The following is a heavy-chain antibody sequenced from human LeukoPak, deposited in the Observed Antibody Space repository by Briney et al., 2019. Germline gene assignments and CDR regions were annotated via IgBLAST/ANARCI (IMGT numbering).Heavy chain of an antibody. J-gene: IGHJ4*02. V-gene: IGHV4-61*02. Sequence: SQTLSLTCTVSGGSISSGSYYWSWIRQPAGKGLEWIGRIYTSGSTNYNPSLKSRVTISVDTSENQFSLKLSSVTAADTAVYYCARAKGSRTYYDFWSGYYEEGEHFDYWGQGTLVTVSS. CDR1: GGSISSGSYY. D-gene: IGHD3-3*01. CDR2: IYTSGST. CDR3: ARAKGSRTYYDFWSGYYEEGEHFDY.